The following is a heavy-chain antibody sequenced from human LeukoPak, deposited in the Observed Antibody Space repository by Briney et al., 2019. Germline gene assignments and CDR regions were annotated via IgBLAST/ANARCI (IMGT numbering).Heavy chain of an antibody. Sequence: ASVKVSCKASGYTFTSYGISWVRQAPGQGLEWMGWISAYNGNTNYTQKLQGRVTMTTDTSTSTAYMELRSLRSDDTAVYYCARDQGIVATSSFDYWGQGTLVTVSS. V-gene: IGHV1-18*01. CDR2: ISAYNGNT. D-gene: IGHD5-12*01. CDR1: GYTFTSYG. CDR3: ARDQGIVATSSFDY. J-gene: IGHJ4*02.